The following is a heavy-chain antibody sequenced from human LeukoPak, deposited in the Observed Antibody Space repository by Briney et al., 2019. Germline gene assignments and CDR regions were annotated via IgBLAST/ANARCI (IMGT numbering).Heavy chain of an antibody. J-gene: IGHJ4*02. CDR3: AKEGRSLQTY. Sequence: GGSLRLSCAASGFTFSSYAMSWVRQAPGKGLEWVSVISGSGGGTYYADSVKGRFTISRDNSKNTLYLQMNSLRVEDTAVYYCAKEGRSLQTYWGQGTLVTVSS. CDR1: GFTFSSYA. V-gene: IGHV3-23*01. CDR2: ISGSGGGT. D-gene: IGHD5-24*01.